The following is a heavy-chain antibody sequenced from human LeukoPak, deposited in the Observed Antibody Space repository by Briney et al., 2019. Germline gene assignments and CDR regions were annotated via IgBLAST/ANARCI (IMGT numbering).Heavy chain of an antibody. Sequence: SETLSLTCTVSGGSISSGGYYWSWIRQHPGKGLEWIGYIYYSWSTYYNPSLKSRFTISVDTSKNQFSLRLISVTAADTAVYYCARSLGYSGYADKRRLGDWFDTWGEGTLVTVSS. CDR3: ARSLGYSGYADKRRLGDWFDT. D-gene: IGHD5-12*01. V-gene: IGHV4-31*03. CDR2: IYYSWST. CDR1: GGSISSGGYY. J-gene: IGHJ5*02.